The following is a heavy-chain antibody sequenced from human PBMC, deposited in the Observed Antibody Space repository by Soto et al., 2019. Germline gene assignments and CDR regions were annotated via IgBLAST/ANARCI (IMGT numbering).Heavy chain of an antibody. V-gene: IGHV3-23*01. D-gene: IGHD3-22*01. Sequence: GGSLRLSCAASGCTFTSYAMSWVRQAPGKGLEWVSAISGSGGSTYYADSVKGRFTISRDNSKNTMYLQMNSLRAEDTAVHYCAKDPVYYYDSSGYFAPDYWGQGTLLTVSS. J-gene: IGHJ4*02. CDR2: ISGSGGST. CDR1: GCTFTSYA. CDR3: AKDPVYYYDSSGYFAPDY.